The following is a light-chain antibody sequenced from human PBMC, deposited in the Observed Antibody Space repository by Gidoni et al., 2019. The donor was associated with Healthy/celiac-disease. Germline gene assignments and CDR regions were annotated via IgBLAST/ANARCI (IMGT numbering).Light chain of an antibody. J-gene: IGKJ1*01. Sequence: DLVMTQPPLSLSVTPGQPASISCKSSQSLLHSDGKTYLYLYLQKPGQQPQHLIYEVSNRFAGVAERVSGSGSGKEFTLKIRRGEAEEVGVNYCMQSKKRRSWTFXQXTKVEIK. CDR2: EVS. CDR1: QSLLHSDGKTY. CDR3: MQSKKRRSWT. V-gene: IGKV2D-29*01.